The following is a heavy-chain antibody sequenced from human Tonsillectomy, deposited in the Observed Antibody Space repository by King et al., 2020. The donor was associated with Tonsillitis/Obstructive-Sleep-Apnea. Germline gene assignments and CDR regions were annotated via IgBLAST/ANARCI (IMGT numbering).Heavy chain of an antibody. CDR1: GFTINNAW. J-gene: IGHJ4*02. V-gene: IGHV3-15*01. D-gene: IGHD3-3*01. CDR2: VKTNSEGGTA. Sequence: VKLVESGGGLVQPGGSLRLSCAASGFTINNAWMNWVRQAPGKGLEWVARVKTNSEGGTADYPTPVKGRFTISRDDSKNTLYLQTNSLKSEDTAVYYCTTGSVEGYWGQGTLVTVSS. CDR3: TTGSVEGY.